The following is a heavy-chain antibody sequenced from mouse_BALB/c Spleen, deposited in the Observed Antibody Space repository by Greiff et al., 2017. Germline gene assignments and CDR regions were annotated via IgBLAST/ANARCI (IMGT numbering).Heavy chain of an antibody. J-gene: IGHJ1*01. CDR1: GYTFTSYW. V-gene: IGHV1-87*01. D-gene: IGHD1-1*01. Sequence: VKLQESGAELARPGASVKLSCKASGYTFTSYWMQWVKQRPGQGLEWIGAIYPGDGDTRYTQKFKGKATLTADKSSSTAYMQLSSLASEDSAVYYCARRYGSSYWYFDVWGAGTTVTVSS. CDR2: IYPGDGDT. CDR3: ARRYGSSYWYFDV.